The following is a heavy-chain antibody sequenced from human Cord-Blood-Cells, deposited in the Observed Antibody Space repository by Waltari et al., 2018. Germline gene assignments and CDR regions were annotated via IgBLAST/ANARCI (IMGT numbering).Heavy chain of an antibody. J-gene: IGHJ2*01. V-gene: IGHV4-34*01. CDR2: INHSGST. Sequence: QVQLQQWGAGLLKPSETLSLTCAVYGGSFSGYYWSWIRQPPGKGLEWIGEINHSGSTNYNPSLKSRVTISVDTSKHQFSLKLSSVTAADTAVYYCARAPLSWYFDLWGRGTLVTVSS. CDR3: ARAPLSWYFDL. CDR1: GGSFSGYY.